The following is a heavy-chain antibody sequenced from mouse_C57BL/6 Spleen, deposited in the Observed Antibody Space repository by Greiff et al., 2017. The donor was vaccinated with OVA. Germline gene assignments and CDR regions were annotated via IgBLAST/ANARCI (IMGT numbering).Heavy chain of an antibody. V-gene: IGHV1-39*01. D-gene: IGHD3-3*01. Sequence: EVQLVESGPELVKPGASVKISCKASGYSFTDYNMNWVKQSNGKSLEWIGVINPNYGTTSYNQKFKGKATLTVDQSSSTAYMQLNSLTSEDSAVYYCAREGLTFWYFDVWGTGTTVTVSS. CDR2: INPNYGTT. CDR3: AREGLTFWYFDV. J-gene: IGHJ1*03. CDR1: GYSFTDYN.